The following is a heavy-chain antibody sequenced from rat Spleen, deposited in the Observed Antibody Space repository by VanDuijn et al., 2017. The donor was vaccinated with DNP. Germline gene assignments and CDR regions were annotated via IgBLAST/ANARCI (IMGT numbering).Heavy chain of an antibody. D-gene: IGHD4-3*01. CDR3: ARLGGGFDY. V-gene: IGHV5-27*01. CDR2: ISTGGGST. CDR1: GFTFSNYY. J-gene: IGHJ2*01. Sequence: EVQLVESGGGLVQPGRSLKLSCAASGFTFSNYYMAWVRQAPTKGLEWVAYISTGGGSTYYRDSVKGRFTISSDNAKSTLYLQRDRLRSEDKATYYCARLGGGFDYWGQGVMVTVSS.